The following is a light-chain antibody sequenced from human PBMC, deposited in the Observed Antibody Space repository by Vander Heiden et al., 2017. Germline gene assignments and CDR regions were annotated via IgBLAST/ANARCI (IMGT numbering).Light chain of an antibody. J-gene: IGLJ2*01. Sequence: QSALTQPAPVSGSPGPSITISCTGTSSDVGGYNYVSWYQQHPGKAPKLMIYEVSNRPSGVSNRFSGAKSGNTASLTIYGLQAEDEADYYCSSYTSSSTLVFGGGTKLTVL. V-gene: IGLV2-14*01. CDR3: SSYTSSSTLV. CDR1: SSDVGGYNY. CDR2: EVS.